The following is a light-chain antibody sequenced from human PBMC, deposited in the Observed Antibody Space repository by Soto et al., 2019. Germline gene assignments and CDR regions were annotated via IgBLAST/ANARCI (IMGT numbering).Light chain of an antibody. CDR1: QSVGSN. CDR2: DAS. J-gene: IGKJ1*01. CDR3: QHYNSYSEA. V-gene: IGKV3-15*01. Sequence: EIVMTQSPATLSVSPGERVTLSCRARQSVGSNLAWYQQTPGQAPRVVIYDASTRATVIPARFSGSGSGTEFTLTISSLQSEDFATYYCQHYNSYSEAFGQGTKVELK.